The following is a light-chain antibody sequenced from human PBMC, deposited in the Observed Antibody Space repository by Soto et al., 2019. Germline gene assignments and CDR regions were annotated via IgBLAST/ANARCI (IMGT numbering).Light chain of an antibody. V-gene: IGLV2-14*01. CDR3: SSYTGSSTVI. CDR1: SSDVGGYNY. J-gene: IGLJ2*01. CDR2: DVI. Sequence: QLVLTQPASVSGSPGQSITISCTGTSSDVGGYNYVSWYQQHPGKAPKLMIYDVIHRPSGISNRFSGSKSGNTASLTISGLQAEDEADYYCSSYTGSSTVIFGGGTKATVL.